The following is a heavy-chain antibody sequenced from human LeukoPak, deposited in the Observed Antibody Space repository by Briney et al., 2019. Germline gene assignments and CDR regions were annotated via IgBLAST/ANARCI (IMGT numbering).Heavy chain of an antibody. CDR2: ISAYNGNT. CDR1: GYTFTSYG. D-gene: IGHD3-22*01. J-gene: IGHJ4*02. CDR3: AKANPDSSGYYSHFDY. Sequence: ASVKVSCKASGYTFTSYGISWVRQAPGQGLEWMGWISAYNGNTNYAQKLQGRVTMTTDTSTSTAYMELRSLRSDDTAVYYCAKANPDSSGYYSHFDYWGQGTLVTVSS. V-gene: IGHV1-18*01.